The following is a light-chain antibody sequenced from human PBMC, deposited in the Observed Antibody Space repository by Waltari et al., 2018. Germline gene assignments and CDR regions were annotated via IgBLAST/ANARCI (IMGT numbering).Light chain of an antibody. CDR3: CSYARAGTLL. CDR1: YNDVETYNL. J-gene: IGLJ2*01. CDR2: EVN. V-gene: IGLV2-23*02. Sequence: QSALTQPASVSGSPGQSITISCSGTYNDVETYNLVSWYQHSTGKAPKHLIYEVNRRPSGVSNPSSGPKSGNTASLTISGLQAEDEADYYCCSYARAGTLLFGGGTKLTVL.